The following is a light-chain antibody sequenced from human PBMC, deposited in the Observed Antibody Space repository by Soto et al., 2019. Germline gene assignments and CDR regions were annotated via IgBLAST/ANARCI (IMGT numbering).Light chain of an antibody. Sequence: DIQMTQSPSTLSASVGDRVTITCRASQSISSWLAWYQQKPGKAPKLLIYDASSLESGVPSRFSGSGSGTEFTLTISSLQTDDFETYYCQQYTTFGQGTKVEIK. CDR1: QSISSW. CDR3: QQYTT. CDR2: DAS. V-gene: IGKV1-5*01. J-gene: IGKJ1*01.